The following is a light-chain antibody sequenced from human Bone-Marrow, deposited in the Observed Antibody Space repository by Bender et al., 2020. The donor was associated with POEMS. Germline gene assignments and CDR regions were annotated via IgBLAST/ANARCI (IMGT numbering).Light chain of an antibody. CDR2: YDD. CDR1: YFNIGSNG. V-gene: IGLV1-36*01. CDR3: AAWDDSLRGYV. J-gene: IGLJ1*01. Sequence: QSVLTQPPSVSGAPRQRVTISCSGSYFNIGSNGVNWYQQLPREAPKLLILYDDILSSGVSARFSGSKSGTSASLAISGLQSEDEADYYCAAWDDSLRGYVFGTGTKVTVL.